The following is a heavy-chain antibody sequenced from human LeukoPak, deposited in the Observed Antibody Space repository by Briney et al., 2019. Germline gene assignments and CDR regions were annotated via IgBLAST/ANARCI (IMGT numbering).Heavy chain of an antibody. Sequence: HPGGSLRLSCAASGFTFSSYGMHWVRQAPGKGLEWVAFIRYDGSNKYYADSVKGRFTISRDNSKNTLYLQMNSLRAEDTAVYFCAKDGVRYGSGRSPHDYWGQGTLVTVSS. CDR1: GFTFSSYG. J-gene: IGHJ4*02. CDR3: AKDGVRYGSGRSPHDY. CDR2: IRYDGSNK. D-gene: IGHD3-10*01. V-gene: IGHV3-30*02.